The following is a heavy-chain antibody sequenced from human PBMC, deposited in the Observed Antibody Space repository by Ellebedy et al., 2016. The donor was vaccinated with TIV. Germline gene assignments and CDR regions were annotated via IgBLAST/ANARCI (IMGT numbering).Heavy chain of an antibody. J-gene: IGHJ3*02. CDR3: AKSTVINPEGDAYDI. V-gene: IGHV3-21*06. CDR2: IDNSGSYV. CDR1: GFSFSTFG. D-gene: IGHD1-14*01. Sequence: PGGSLRLFCEASGFSFSTFGMNWVRQASGKGLEWVSSIDNSGSYVYYADSVKGRFTISRDNGKNSLYLHMNSLRAEDTAVYYCAKSTVINPEGDAYDIWGQGTKVTVSS.